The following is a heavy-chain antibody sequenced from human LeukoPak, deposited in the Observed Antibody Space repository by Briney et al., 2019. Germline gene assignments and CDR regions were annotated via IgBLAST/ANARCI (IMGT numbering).Heavy chain of an antibody. CDR1: GFTFSSYG. D-gene: IGHD3-10*01. CDR2: IRNGGNNL. Sequence: GRSLRLSCAASGFTFSSYGMNWVRQAPGKGLEWVSFIRNGGNNLYYADSVKGRFTVSRNNGKNSLYLQMNSLRAEDAAVYYCARIRGVRGVSDYWGQGTLVTVSS. J-gene: IGHJ4*02. CDR3: ARIRGVRGVSDY. V-gene: IGHV3-48*04.